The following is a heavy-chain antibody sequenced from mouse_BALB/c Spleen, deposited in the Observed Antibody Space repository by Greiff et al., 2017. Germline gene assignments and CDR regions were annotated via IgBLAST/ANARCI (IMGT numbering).Heavy chain of an antibody. CDR3: ARSGSSYDD. CDR1: GYTFTSYW. D-gene: IGHD1-1*01. Sequence: QVQLQQPGAELVKPGASVKLSCKASGYTFTSYWMHWVKQRPGQGLEWIGEIDPSDSYTNYNQKFKGKATLTVDKSSSTAYMQLSSLTSEDSAVYYCARSGSSYDDWGQGTTLTVSS. V-gene: IGHV1-69*02. J-gene: IGHJ2*01. CDR2: IDPSDSYT.